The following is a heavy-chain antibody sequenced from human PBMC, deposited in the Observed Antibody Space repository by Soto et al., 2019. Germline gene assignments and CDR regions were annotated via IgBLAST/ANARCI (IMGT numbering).Heavy chain of an antibody. D-gene: IGHD3-16*01. V-gene: IGHV3-23*01. J-gene: IGHJ4*02. CDR2: ISSSGGRT. CDR1: GFTFSSYA. Sequence: GGSLRLSCAASGFTFSSYAMSWVRQAPGKGPEWVSAISSSGGRTYYADPVKGRFTIARDNSKNTPYLQMNSLRAEDTAVYYCAEDGGGGFFDYWGQGALVTVSS. CDR3: AEDGGGGFFDY.